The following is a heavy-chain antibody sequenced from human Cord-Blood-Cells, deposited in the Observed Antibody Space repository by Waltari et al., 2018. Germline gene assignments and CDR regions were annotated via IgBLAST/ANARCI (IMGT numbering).Heavy chain of an antibody. D-gene: IGHD6-13*01. Sequence: QVQLQQWGAGLLKPSETLSLTCAVYGGSFSGYSWSWIRQPPGKGLEWIGEINHRGSTNYNPSLKSRVTISVDTSKNQFSLKLSSVTAADTAVYYCARGPLLDGIAAAGHDAFDIWGQGTMVTVSS. V-gene: IGHV4-34*01. CDR3: ARGPLLDGIAAAGHDAFDI. CDR1: GGSFSGYS. CDR2: INHRGST. J-gene: IGHJ3*02.